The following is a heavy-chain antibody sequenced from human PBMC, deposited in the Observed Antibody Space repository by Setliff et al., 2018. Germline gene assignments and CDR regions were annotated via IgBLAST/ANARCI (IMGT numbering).Heavy chain of an antibody. CDR2: ISSSGDTT. CDR1: GLTFSSYG. J-gene: IGHJ6*03. V-gene: IGHV3-23*01. CDR3: TKTRGITYYYYYMDV. Sequence: PGGSLRLSCAASGLTFSSYGMHWVRQAPGKGLEWVSVISSSGDTTYFTDSVKGRFTISRDNSRNTLYLQMNSLSAEDTAVYYCTKTRGITYYYYYMDVWGKGTAVTVSS. D-gene: IGHD6-13*01.